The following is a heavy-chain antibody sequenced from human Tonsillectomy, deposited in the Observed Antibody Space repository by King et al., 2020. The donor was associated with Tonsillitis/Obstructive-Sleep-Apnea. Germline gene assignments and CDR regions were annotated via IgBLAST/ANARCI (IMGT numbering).Heavy chain of an antibody. CDR3: SSEGAYYDFWSGYRPDYYYMDV. CDR1: GFTVSSNY. Sequence: VQLVESGGGLIQPGGSLRLSCAASGFTVSSNYMSWVRQAPGKGLEWVSVIYSGGSTYYADSVKGRFTISRDNSKNTLYLQMNSLRAEDTAVYYLSSEGAYYDFWSGYRPDYYYMDVWGKGTTVTVSS. J-gene: IGHJ6*03. D-gene: IGHD3-3*01. CDR2: IYSGGST. V-gene: IGHV3-53*01.